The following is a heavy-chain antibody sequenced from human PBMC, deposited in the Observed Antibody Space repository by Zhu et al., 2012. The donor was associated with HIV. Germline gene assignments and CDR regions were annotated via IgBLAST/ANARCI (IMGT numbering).Heavy chain of an antibody. CDR1: NDSISIDYFY. CDR2: VYYSGIT. V-gene: IGHV4-39*01. D-gene: IGHD6-13*01. J-gene: IGHJ4*02. CDR3: ARRTAAAFDF. Sequence: QVQLQESGPGLVKPSETLSLTCTVSNDSISIDYFYWSWIRQPPGKGLEWIGGVYYSGITYYNSPLQSRVSVSVDTSKNQFFLKLTSVTAADTALYWCARRTAAAFDFWGQGIRVTVSS.